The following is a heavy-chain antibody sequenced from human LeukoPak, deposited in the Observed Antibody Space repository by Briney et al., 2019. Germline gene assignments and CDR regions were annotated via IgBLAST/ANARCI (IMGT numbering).Heavy chain of an antibody. V-gene: IGHV3-23*01. CDR2: ISGSGGST. D-gene: IGHD3-22*01. CDR3: AKDRALSTIVVVADTTRPYDDVMDV. CDR1: GFTFSSYA. Sequence: GGSVRLSCAASGFTFSSYAMSWVRQAPGKGLEWVSAISGSGGSTYYADSVKGRFTISRDNSKNTVYLQMNSLRAEDTAVYYCAKDRALSTIVVVADTTRPYDDVMDVWGGTTTVSVSS. J-gene: IGHJ6*01.